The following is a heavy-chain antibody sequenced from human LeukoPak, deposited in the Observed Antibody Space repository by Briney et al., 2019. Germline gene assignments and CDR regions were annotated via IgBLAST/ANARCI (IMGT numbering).Heavy chain of an antibody. D-gene: IGHD2-21*01. V-gene: IGHV4-61*02. Sequence: SQTLSLTCNVSGGSISSGSYYWSWIRQPAGKGLEWIGRIYTSGSTNYNPSLKSRVTISVDTSKNQFSLKLSSVTAADTAVYYCARDGIRDAFDIWGLGTMVTVSS. CDR2: IYTSGST. J-gene: IGHJ3*02. CDR1: GGSISSGSYY. CDR3: ARDGIRDAFDI.